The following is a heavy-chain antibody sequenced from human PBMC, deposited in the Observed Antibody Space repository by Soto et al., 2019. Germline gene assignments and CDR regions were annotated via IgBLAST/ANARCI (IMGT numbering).Heavy chain of an antibody. V-gene: IGHV3-33*01. D-gene: IGHD3-10*01. CDR1: GFTFSNYG. CDR3: ARDDEYSGNGMDV. CDR2: ILNDGSNR. J-gene: IGHJ6*02. Sequence: QVQLVESGGGVVPLGRSLRLSCAASGFTFSNYGMHWVRQAPGKGLEWVAVILNDGSNRYHADSVKDRFTISRDNSKNMLYLQMNSLRAEDTAVYYCARDDEYSGNGMDVWGQGTTVTVS.